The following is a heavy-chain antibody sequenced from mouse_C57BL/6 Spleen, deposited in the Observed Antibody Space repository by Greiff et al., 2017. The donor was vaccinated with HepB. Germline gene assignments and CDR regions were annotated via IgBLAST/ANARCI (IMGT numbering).Heavy chain of an antibody. J-gene: IGHJ3*01. CDR2: IDPEDGDT. CDR3: TTGGQLRLRFAY. V-gene: IGHV14-1*01. CDR1: GFNITDYY. D-gene: IGHD3-2*02. Sequence: VQLQQSGAELVRPGASVKLSCTASGFNITDYYMHWVKQRPEQGLEWIGRIDPEDGDTEYAPKFQGKATMTADTSSNTAYLQLSSLTSEDTAVYYCTTGGQLRLRFAYWGGGTLVTVSA.